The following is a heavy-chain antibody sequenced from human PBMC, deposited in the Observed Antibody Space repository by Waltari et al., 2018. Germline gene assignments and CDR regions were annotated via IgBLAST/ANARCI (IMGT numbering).Heavy chain of an antibody. Sequence: QVQLQESGPGLVKPSETLSLTCAVSGYSISSGYYWGWLRQPPGKGLEWIGSIYHSGSTYYNPSLKSRVTISVDTSKNQFSLKLSSVTAADTAVYYCARGYYGSGTLDYWGQGTLVTVSS. CDR1: GYSISSGYY. D-gene: IGHD3-10*01. J-gene: IGHJ4*02. CDR2: IYHSGST. V-gene: IGHV4-38-2*01. CDR3: ARGYYGSGTLDY.